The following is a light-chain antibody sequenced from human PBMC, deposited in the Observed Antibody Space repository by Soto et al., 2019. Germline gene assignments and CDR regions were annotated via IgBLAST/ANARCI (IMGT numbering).Light chain of an antibody. CDR2: GAS. Sequence: EIVLTQSPGTLSLSPGERATLSCRASQSVTSSFLAWYQQKPGQAPRLLIYGASSRATGIPHRFSGSGSGTDFTLTISRLEPEDFAVYYCQQYGRLPLTFGQGTKVDIK. J-gene: IGKJ1*01. CDR3: QQYGRLPLT. CDR1: QSVTSSF. V-gene: IGKV3-20*01.